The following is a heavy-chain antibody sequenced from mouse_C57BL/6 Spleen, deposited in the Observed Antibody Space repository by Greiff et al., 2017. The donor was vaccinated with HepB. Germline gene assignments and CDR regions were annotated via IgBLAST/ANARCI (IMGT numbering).Heavy chain of an antibody. V-gene: IGHV1-81*01. J-gene: IGHJ1*03. Sequence: QVQLKQSGAELARPGASVKLSCKASGYTFTSYGISWVKQRTGQGLEWIGEIYPRSGNTYYNEKFKGKATLTADKSSSTAYMELRSLTSEDSAVYFCASQDYGSSYWYFDVWGTGTTVTVSS. CDR2: IYPRSGNT. CDR3: ASQDYGSSYWYFDV. CDR1: GYTFTSYG. D-gene: IGHD1-1*01.